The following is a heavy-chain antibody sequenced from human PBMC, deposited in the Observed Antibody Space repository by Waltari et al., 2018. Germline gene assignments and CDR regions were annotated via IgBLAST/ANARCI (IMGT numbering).Heavy chain of an antibody. Sequence: QVQLQESGPGLVKPSETLSLTCTVSGGSISSYYWSWIRQPPGKGLEWIGYIYYSGSTNYNPSRKSRVTISVDTSKNQFSLKLSSVTAADTAVYYCARDLDGYNRGFDYWGQGTLVTVSS. CDR3: ARDLDGYNRGFDY. CDR1: GGSISSYY. CDR2: IYYSGST. J-gene: IGHJ4*02. V-gene: IGHV4-59*01. D-gene: IGHD5-12*01.